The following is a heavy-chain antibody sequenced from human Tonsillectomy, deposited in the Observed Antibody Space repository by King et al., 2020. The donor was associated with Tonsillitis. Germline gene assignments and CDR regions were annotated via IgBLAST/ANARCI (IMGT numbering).Heavy chain of an antibody. CDR1: GFTFSNYW. Sequence: QLVQSGGGLVQPGGSLRLSCAASGFTFSNYWMSWVRQAPGTGLEWVANIDQDGSKKFYVDSVKGRFTISRDNTKNSLYLQMNSLRAEDTAVYYCTSLWSGYLEDWGEGVLVPVA. D-gene: IGHD3-3*01. CDR3: TSLWSGYLED. V-gene: IGHV3-7*01. CDR2: IDQDGSKK. J-gene: IGHJ4*02.